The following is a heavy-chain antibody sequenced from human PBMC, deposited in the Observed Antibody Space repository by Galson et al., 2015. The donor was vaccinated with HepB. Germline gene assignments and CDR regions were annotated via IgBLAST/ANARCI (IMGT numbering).Heavy chain of an antibody. CDR1: GFTFSSYA. J-gene: IGHJ4*02. CDR3: ARAQYSSSSGDY. V-gene: IGHV3-30-3*01. Sequence: SLRLSCAASGFTFSSYAMHWVRQAPGKGLEWVAVISYDGSNKYYADSVKGRFTISRDNSKNTLYLQMNSLRAEDTAVYYCARAQYSSSSGDYWGQGTLVTVSS. D-gene: IGHD6-6*01. CDR2: ISYDGSNK.